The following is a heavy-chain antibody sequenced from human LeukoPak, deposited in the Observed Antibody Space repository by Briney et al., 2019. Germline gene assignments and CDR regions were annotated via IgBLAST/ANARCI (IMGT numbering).Heavy chain of an antibody. CDR1: GGSVSSGSYY. CDR3: ASLRSDSSGYYNLRIDY. J-gene: IGHJ4*02. Sequence: SETLSLTCTVSGGSVSSGSYYWSWLRQPPGTGLEWIGYIYYSGSTNYNPSLKSRVTISVDSSKNQFSLKLSSVTAADTAVYYCASLRSDSSGYYNLRIDYWGQGTLVTVSS. CDR2: IYYSGST. D-gene: IGHD3-22*01. V-gene: IGHV4-61*01.